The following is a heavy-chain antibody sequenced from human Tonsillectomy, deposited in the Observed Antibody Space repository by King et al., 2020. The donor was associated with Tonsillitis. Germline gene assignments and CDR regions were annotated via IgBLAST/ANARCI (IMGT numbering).Heavy chain of an antibody. V-gene: IGHV1-2*02. J-gene: IGHJ5*02. Sequence: VQLVESGAEVKKPGASVTVSCKASGYTFTGYYMHWVRQAPGQGLEWMGWINPNSGGTNYAQKFQGRVTMTRDTSISTAYMELSSLRSDDTAVYYCARDAGYYYGSGSSWFDPWGQGTLVTVSS. CDR3: ARDAGYYYGSGSSWFDP. CDR2: INPNSGGT. CDR1: GYTFTGYY. D-gene: IGHD3-10*01.